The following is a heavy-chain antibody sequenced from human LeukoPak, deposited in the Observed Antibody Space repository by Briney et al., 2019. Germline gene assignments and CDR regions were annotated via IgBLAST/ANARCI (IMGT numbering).Heavy chain of an antibody. CDR2: ISAYNGNT. D-gene: IGHD3-3*01. CDR3: ARSPLRVLRFLEWAPSEEYFQH. J-gene: IGHJ1*01. V-gene: IGHV1-18*01. CDR1: GYTFTSYG. Sequence: ASVKVSCKASGYTFTSYGISWVRQAPGQGLEWMGWISAYNGNTNYAQKLQGRVTMTTDTSTSTAYTELRSLRSDDTAVYYCARSPLRVLRFLEWAPSEEYFQHWGQDTLVTVSS.